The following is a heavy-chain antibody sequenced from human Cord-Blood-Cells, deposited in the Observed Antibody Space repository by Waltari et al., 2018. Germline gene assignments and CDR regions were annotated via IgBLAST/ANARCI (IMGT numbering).Heavy chain of an antibody. CDR1: GGSISSRSYY. D-gene: IGHD4-4*01. J-gene: IGHJ2*01. V-gene: IGHV4-39*01. CDR3: ARHGMTTKDWYFDL. Sequence: LQLQESGPGLVKPSETLSLTCTVPGGSISSRSYYWGWIRQPPGKGLEWIGSIYYSGSTYYNPSLKSRVTISVDTSKNQFSLKLSSVTAADTAVYYCARHGMTTKDWYFDLWGRGTLVTVSS. CDR2: IYYSGST.